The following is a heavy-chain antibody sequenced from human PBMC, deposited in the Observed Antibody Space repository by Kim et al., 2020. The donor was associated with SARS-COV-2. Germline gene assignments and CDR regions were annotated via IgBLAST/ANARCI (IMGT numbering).Heavy chain of an antibody. J-gene: IGHJ5*02. Sequence: SETLSLTCAVYGGSFSGYYWSWIRQPPGKGLEWIGEINHSGSTNYNPSLKSRVTISVDTSKNQFSLKLSSVTAADTAVYYCARGLRALRFLAPTAWFDPWGQGTLVTVSS. CDR2: INHSGST. V-gene: IGHV4-34*01. CDR3: ARGLRALRFLAPTAWFDP. CDR1: GGSFSGYY. D-gene: IGHD3-3*01.